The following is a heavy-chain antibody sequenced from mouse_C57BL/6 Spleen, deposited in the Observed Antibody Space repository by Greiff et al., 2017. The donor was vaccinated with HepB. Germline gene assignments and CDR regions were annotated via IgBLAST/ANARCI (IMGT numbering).Heavy chain of an antibody. CDR3: AGSYYGNRYYAMDY. J-gene: IGHJ4*01. CDR1: GYTFTSYW. Sequence: QVQLQQPGAELVKPGASVKLSCKASGYTFTSYWMHWVKQRPGQGLEWIGMIHPNSGSTNYNEKFKSKATLTVDKSSSTAYMQLSSLTSEDSAVYYCAGSYYGNRYYAMDYWGQGTSVTVSS. V-gene: IGHV1-64*01. D-gene: IGHD2-10*01. CDR2: IHPNSGST.